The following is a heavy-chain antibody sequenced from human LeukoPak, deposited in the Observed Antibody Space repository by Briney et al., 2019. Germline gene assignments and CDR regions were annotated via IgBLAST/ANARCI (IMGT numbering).Heavy chain of an antibody. V-gene: IGHV3-74*01. CDR2: ISSDESIT. Sequence: PGGSLRLSCAASGFTFSNYWMHWVRQAPGKGLVWVSRISSDESITSYADSVKGRFTISRDNAKNSLYVQMDSLRPEDTALYYCVTSNWGSPFDYWGQGTLVTVSS. J-gene: IGHJ4*02. CDR3: VTSNWGSPFDY. D-gene: IGHD7-27*01. CDR1: GFTFSNYW.